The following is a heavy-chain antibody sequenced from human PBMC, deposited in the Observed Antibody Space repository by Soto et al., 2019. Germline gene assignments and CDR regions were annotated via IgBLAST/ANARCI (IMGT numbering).Heavy chain of an antibody. J-gene: IGHJ6*02. V-gene: IGHV1-18*01. CDR3: ARGNPSENYYYGMDV. Sequence: ASVKVSCKASGYTFTSYGISWVRQAPGQGLEWMGWISAYNGNTNYAQKLQGRVTMTTDTSTSTAYMELRSLRSDDTAVYYCARGNPSENYYYGMDVWSQGTTVTVSS. D-gene: IGHD1-1*01. CDR1: GYTFTSYG. CDR2: ISAYNGNT.